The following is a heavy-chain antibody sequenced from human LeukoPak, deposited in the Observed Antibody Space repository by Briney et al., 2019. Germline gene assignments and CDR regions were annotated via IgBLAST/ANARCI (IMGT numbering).Heavy chain of an antibody. CDR2: IYYSGST. CDR1: SGSISSYQ. V-gene: IGHV4-59*08. Sequence: SETLSLTCTVSSGSISSYQWSWIRQPPGKGLEWIGYIYYSGSTNYNPSLKSRVTISVDTSKNQFSLKLSSVTAADTAVYYCARLGDYGDYLSPSNWFDPWGQGTLVTVSS. CDR3: ARLGDYGDYLSPSNWFDP. J-gene: IGHJ5*02. D-gene: IGHD4-17*01.